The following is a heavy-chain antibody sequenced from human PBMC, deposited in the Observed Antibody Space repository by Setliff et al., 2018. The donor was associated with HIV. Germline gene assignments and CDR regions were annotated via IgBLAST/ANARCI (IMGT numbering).Heavy chain of an antibody. V-gene: IGHV1-18*01. CDR1: GHTYNAYG. Sequence: ASVKVSCKAYGHTYNAYGITWVRQAPGQGLEWMGWISAHYGSTKYAQTLQGRVTMTKDTSTNTAYMELRSLRSDDTAVYYCASSSPTTYYYGSGSPPLDYWGQGTLVTVSS. CDR2: ISAHYGST. CDR3: ASSSPTTYYYGSGSPPLDY. D-gene: IGHD3-10*01. J-gene: IGHJ4*02.